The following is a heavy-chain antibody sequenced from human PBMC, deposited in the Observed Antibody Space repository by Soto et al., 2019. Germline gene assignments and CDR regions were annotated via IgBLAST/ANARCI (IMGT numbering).Heavy chain of an antibody. CDR2: IWSDGSNK. J-gene: IGHJ4*02. D-gene: IGHD6-19*01. CDR3: ARDPPGSGWAFDY. Sequence: PGGSLRLSCAAAGFTFSTHAMHWVRQAPGKGLEWVAFIWSDGSNKYYADSVKGRATISRDNSKRTVDLQMNSLRAEDTAVYYCARDPPGSGWAFDYWGQGTLVTVS. V-gene: IGHV3-33*01. CDR1: GFTFSTHA.